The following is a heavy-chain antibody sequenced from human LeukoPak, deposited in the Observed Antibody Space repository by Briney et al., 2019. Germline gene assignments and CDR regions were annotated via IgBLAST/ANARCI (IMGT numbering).Heavy chain of an antibody. CDR2: IIPIFGTA. CDR3: ARVGALLRSSGYLDY. J-gene: IGHJ4*02. V-gene: IGHV1-69*05. Sequence: SAKVSCKASGGTFSSYAISWVRQAPGQGLEWMGGIIPIFGTANYAQKFQGRVTITTDESTSTAYMELSSLRSEDTAVYYCARVGALLRSSGYLDYWGQGTLVTVSS. D-gene: IGHD3-3*01. CDR1: GGTFSSYA.